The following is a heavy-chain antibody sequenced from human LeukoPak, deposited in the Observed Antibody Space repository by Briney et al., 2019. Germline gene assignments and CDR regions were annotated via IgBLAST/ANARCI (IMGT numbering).Heavy chain of an antibody. V-gene: IGHV3-23*01. D-gene: IGHD1-26*01. CDR2: ISGSGGST. CDR1: GFTFSSYA. J-gene: IGHJ4*02. CDR3: AKVGNSSGVLVGATVEGNFDY. Sequence: GGSLRLSFAASGFTFSSYAMSWVRQAPGKGLEWVSAISGSGGSTYYADSVKGRFTISRDNSKNTLYLQMNSLRAEDTAVYYCAKVGNSSGVLVGATVEGNFDYWGQGTLVTVSS.